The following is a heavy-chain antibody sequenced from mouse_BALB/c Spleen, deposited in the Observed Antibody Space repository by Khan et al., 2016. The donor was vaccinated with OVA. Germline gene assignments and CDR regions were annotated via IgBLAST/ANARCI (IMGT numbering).Heavy chain of an antibody. CDR1: GFSITSDYA. D-gene: IGHD2-10*02. CDR2: ISYSGNT. V-gene: IGHV3-2*02. Sequence: EVQLQESGPGLVKPSQSLSLTCTVTGFSITSDYAWNWIRQFPGNKLEWLGYISYSGNTKYNPSLKSRISVTRETSKNQLFLQLKSVTTEDTATYYCARVYGGDFDYWGQGTTLTVSS. J-gene: IGHJ2*01. CDR3: ARVYGGDFDY.